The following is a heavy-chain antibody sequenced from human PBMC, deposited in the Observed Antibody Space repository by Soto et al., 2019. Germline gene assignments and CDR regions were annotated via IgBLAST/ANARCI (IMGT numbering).Heavy chain of an antibody. CDR2: IYYSGST. V-gene: IGHV4-59*01. D-gene: IGHD3-9*01. Sequence: SETLSLTCTVSGGSISSYYWSWIRQPPGKGLEWIGYIYYSGSTNYNPSLKSRVTISVDTSKNQFSLKLSSVTAADTAVYYCARGNPYYDILTGYYNLYFDYWGQGTLVTVSS. CDR3: ARGNPYYDILTGYYNLYFDY. J-gene: IGHJ4*02. CDR1: GGSISSYY.